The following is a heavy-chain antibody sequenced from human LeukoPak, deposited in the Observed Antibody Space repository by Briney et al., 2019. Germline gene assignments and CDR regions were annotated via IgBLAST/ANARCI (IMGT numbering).Heavy chain of an antibody. V-gene: IGHV1-2*06. Sequence: ASVKVSCKASGYTFTGYYMHWVRQAPGQGLEWMGRINPNSGGTNYAQKFQGRVTMTRDTSISTAYTELSRLRSDDTAVYYCARNYYDSSGYVDYWGQGTLVTVSS. D-gene: IGHD3-22*01. J-gene: IGHJ4*02. CDR1: GYTFTGYY. CDR3: ARNYYDSSGYVDY. CDR2: INPNSGGT.